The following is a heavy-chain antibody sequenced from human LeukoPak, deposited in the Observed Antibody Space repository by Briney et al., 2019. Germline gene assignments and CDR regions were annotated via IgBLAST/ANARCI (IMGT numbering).Heavy chain of an antibody. J-gene: IGHJ4*02. CDR1: GHSFTSYW. CDR3: ARRRSYYYDSSGYYQTNYYFDY. Sequence: GESLKISCKGSGHSFTSYWIGWVRQMPGKGLEWMGIIYPGDSDTRYSPSFQGQVTISADKSISTAYLQWSSLKASDTAMYYCARRRSYYYDSSGYYQTNYYFDYWGQGTLVTVSS. V-gene: IGHV5-51*01. D-gene: IGHD3-22*01. CDR2: IYPGDSDT.